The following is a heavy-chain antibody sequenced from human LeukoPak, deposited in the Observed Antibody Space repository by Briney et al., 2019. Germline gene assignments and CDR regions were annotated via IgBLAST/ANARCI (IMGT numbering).Heavy chain of an antibody. Sequence: SETLSLTCTVSGGSISSGGYYWSWIRQHPGKGLEWIGYIYYSGSTYYNPSLKSRVTISVDTSKNQFSLKLSSVTAADTAVYYCARAPVEGGSYRIDYWGQGTLVTVSS. V-gene: IGHV4-31*03. CDR1: GGSISSGGYY. CDR3: ARAPVEGGSYRIDY. J-gene: IGHJ4*02. D-gene: IGHD1-26*01. CDR2: IYYSGST.